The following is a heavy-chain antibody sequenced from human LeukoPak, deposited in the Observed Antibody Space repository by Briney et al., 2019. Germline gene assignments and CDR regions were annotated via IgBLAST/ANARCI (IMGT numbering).Heavy chain of an antibody. Sequence: SETLSLTCTVSGGSISSSSYYWGWIRQPPGKGLEWIGSIYYSGSTYYNPSLKSRVTISVDTSKNQFSLKLSSVTAADTAVYYCARDPLPTVVTTDFDYWGQGTLVTVSS. CDR3: ARDPLPTVVTTDFDY. D-gene: IGHD4-23*01. CDR2: IYYSGST. J-gene: IGHJ4*02. V-gene: IGHV4-39*07. CDR1: GGSISSSSYY.